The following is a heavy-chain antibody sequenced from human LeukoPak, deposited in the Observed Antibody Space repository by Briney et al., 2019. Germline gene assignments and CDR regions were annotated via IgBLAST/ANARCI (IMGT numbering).Heavy chain of an antibody. CDR3: ARDPAYYDSSGYCAFDI. CDR2: IIPILGIA. J-gene: IGHJ3*02. CDR1: GGTFSSYA. Sequence: ASVKVSCKAPGGTFSSYAISWVRQAPGQGLEWMGRIIPILGIANYAQKFQGRVTITADKSTSTAYMELSSLRSDDTAVYYCARDPAYYDSSGYCAFDIWGQGTMVTVSS. D-gene: IGHD3-22*01. V-gene: IGHV1-69*04.